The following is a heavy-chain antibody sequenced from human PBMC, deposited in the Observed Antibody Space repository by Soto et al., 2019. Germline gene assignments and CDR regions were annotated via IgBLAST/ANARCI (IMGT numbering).Heavy chain of an antibody. CDR1: GYSISSGYY. Sequence: PSETLSLTCAVSGYSISSGYYWGWIRQPPGKGLEWIGSIYHSGSTYYNPSLKSRVTISVDTSKNQFSLKLSSVTAADTAVYYCARVPIAAAGRGGYYGMDVWGHGTTVTVSS. D-gene: IGHD6-13*01. CDR2: IYHSGST. CDR3: ARVPIAAAGRGGYYGMDV. J-gene: IGHJ6*02. V-gene: IGHV4-38-2*01.